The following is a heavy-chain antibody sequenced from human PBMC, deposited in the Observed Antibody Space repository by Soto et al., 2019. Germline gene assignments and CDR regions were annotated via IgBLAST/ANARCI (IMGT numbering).Heavy chain of an antibody. CDR3: ARVPEGYYDSSGYYHTLAWFDP. CDR1: GGSISSGDYY. D-gene: IGHD3-22*01. Sequence: PSETLSLTCTVSGGSISSGDYYWSWIRQPPGKGLEWIGYIYYSGSTYYNPSLKSRVTISVDTSKNQFSLKLSSVTAADTAVYYCARVPEGYYDSSGYYHTLAWFDPWGQGTLVTVSS. CDR2: IYYSGST. J-gene: IGHJ5*02. V-gene: IGHV4-30-4*01.